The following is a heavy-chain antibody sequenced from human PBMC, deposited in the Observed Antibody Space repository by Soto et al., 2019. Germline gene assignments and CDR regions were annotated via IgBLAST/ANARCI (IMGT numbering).Heavy chain of an antibody. CDR1: GGSISSYY. J-gene: IGHJ4*02. D-gene: IGHD5-12*01. Sequence: SETLSLTCTVSGGSISSYYWSWIRQPPGKGLEWIGYIYYSGSTNYNPSLKSRVTISVDTSKNQFSLKLSSVTAADTAVYYCARVAYSGYGWGLVDYWGQGTLVTVSS. V-gene: IGHV4-59*01. CDR2: IYYSGST. CDR3: ARVAYSGYGWGLVDY.